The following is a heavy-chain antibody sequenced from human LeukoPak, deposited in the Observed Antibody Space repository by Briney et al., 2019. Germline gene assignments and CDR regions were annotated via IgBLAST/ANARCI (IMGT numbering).Heavy chain of an antibody. CDR1: GFTFSSYG. J-gene: IGHJ4*02. D-gene: IGHD1-26*01. V-gene: IGHV3-30*18. CDR3: AKDRVEWDLNPMYFDF. Sequence: GGSLRLSCAASGFTFSSYGMHWVRQAPGKGLEWVAVISYDGSNKYYADSVKGRFTISRDNSKNTLYLQMNSLTPEDTAVYFCAKDRVEWDLNPMYFDFWGQGVLVTVSS. CDR2: ISYDGSNK.